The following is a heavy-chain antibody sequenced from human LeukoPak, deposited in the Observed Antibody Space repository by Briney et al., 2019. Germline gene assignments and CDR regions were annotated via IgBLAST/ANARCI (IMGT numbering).Heavy chain of an antibody. CDR1: GFTVSSNY. J-gene: IGHJ4*02. Sequence: GGSLRLSCAASGFTVSSNYMSWVRQAPGKGLEWVSVIYSGGSTYYADSVKGRFTISRDNSKNTLYLQMSSLRAEDTAVYYCARDSGASLYYYDSSGYFLWGQGTLVTVSS. D-gene: IGHD3-22*01. CDR2: IYSGGST. V-gene: IGHV3-66*01. CDR3: ARDSGASLYYYDSSGYFL.